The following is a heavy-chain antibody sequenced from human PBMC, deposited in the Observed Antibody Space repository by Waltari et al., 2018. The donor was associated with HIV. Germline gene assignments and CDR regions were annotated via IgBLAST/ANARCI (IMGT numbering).Heavy chain of an antibody. Sequence: QVKLQESGPGLVQSSETLSLTCHVSGGSISGYYWHWIRQSPGMGLEWIGYNYYGGNMNYKPALKGRGSISVDTSRSQIFLSLAYVTAVDTAVYFCARGGGYGSPPAYWGQGSFVTVS. J-gene: IGHJ4*01. CDR3: ARGGGYGSPPAY. CDR2: NYYGGNM. D-gene: IGHD5-12*01. CDR1: GGSISGYY. V-gene: IGHV4-59*12.